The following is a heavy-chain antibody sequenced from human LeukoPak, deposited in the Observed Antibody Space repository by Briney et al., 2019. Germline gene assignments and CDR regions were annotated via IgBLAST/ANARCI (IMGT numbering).Heavy chain of an antibody. CDR2: ISAYNGNT. Sequence: ASVKVSCKASGYTFTSYGIRWVRQAPGQGLEWMGWISAYNGNTNYAQKLQGRVTMTTDTSTSTAYMELRSLRSDDTAVYYCARLSPSTYYYDSSYAFDIWGQGTMVTVSS. CDR3: ARLSPSTYYYDSSYAFDI. CDR1: GYTFTSYG. V-gene: IGHV1-18*01. J-gene: IGHJ3*02. D-gene: IGHD3-22*01.